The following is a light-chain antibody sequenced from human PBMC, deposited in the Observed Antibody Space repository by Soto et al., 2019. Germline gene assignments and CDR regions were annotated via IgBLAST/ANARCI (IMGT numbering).Light chain of an antibody. V-gene: IGLV1-51*01. CDR2: DVT. J-gene: IGLJ2*01. Sequence: QSVLSQPPSLSAAPGQTVTISCSGSWSIGRNYVSWYQQFPGAAPKLLIFDVTHRPSGVSDRFSGSKSGNTASLTISGVRPEDEADYYCCSYTDIALDVVFGGGTKLTVL. CDR1: WSIGRNY. CDR3: CSYTDIALDVV.